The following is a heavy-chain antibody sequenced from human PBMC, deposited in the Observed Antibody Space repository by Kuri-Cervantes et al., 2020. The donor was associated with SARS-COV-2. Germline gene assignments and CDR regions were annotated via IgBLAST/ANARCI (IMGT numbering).Heavy chain of an antibody. CDR1: GFTFSSYE. Sequence: GGSLRLSCAASGFTFSSYEMNWVRQAPGKGLEWVSYISSSGSTIYYADSVKGRFTISRDNAKNSLYLQMNSLRAEDTAVYYCARDYYDFWSGSVYYYYYMDVWGKGTTVTVSS. J-gene: IGHJ6*03. D-gene: IGHD3-3*01. CDR2: ISSSGSTI. CDR3: ARDYYDFWSGSVYYYYYMDV. V-gene: IGHV3-48*03.